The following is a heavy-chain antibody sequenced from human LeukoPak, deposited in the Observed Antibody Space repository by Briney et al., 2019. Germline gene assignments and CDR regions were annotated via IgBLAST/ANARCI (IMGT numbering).Heavy chain of an antibody. Sequence: PSETLSLTCAVYGGSFSGYYWSWIRQPPGKGLEWIGYMFDTGRTKDNPSLKSRVTLSADTSKNQFSLRLSSVTAADTAVYYCATIKRGSIFGYFDFWGQGILVTVSS. CDR3: ATIKRGSIFGYFDF. CDR1: GGSFSGYY. CDR2: MFDTGRT. V-gene: IGHV4-59*01. J-gene: IGHJ4*01. D-gene: IGHD5-18*01.